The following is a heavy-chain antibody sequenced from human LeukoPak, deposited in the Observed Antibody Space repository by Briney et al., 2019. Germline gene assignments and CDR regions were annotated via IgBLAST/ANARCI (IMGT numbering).Heavy chain of an antibody. CDR2: INHSGST. V-gene: IGHV4-34*01. Sequence: PSETLSLTCAVYGGSFSGYYWSWIRQPPGKGLEWIGEINHSGSTNYNPSLKSRVTISVDTSENQFSLKLSSVTAADTAVYYCARGGNYYYYYYMDVWGKGTTVTVSS. CDR3: ARGGNYYYYYYMDV. J-gene: IGHJ6*03. CDR1: GGSFSGYY.